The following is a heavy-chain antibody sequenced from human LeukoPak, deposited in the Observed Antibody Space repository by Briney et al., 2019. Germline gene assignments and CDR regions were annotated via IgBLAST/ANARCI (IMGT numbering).Heavy chain of an antibody. V-gene: IGHV3-23*01. D-gene: IGHD6-6*01. Sequence: PGGSLRLSCAASGFTFSDYHMSWIRQAPGKGLEWVSVISGSGGSTYYADSVKGRFTISKDNSKNTLYLQMNSLRAEDTAVYYCARGYSSSSPSDYWGQGTLVTVSS. J-gene: IGHJ4*02. CDR2: ISGSGGST. CDR3: ARGYSSSSPSDY. CDR1: GFTFSDYH.